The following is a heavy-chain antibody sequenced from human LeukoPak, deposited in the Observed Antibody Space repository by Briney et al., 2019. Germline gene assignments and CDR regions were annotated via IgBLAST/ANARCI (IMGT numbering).Heavy chain of an antibody. CDR2: ISGSGGST. V-gene: IGHV3-23*01. D-gene: IGHD3-16*01. J-gene: IGHJ4*02. CDR3: APLISHIGAFDY. Sequence: GGSLRLSCAASGFTFSSYAMSWVRQAPGKGLEWVSAISGSGGSTYYADSVKGWFTISKDNSKNTLYLQMNSLRAEDTAVYYCAPLISHIGAFDYWGQGTLVTVSS. CDR1: GFTFSSYA.